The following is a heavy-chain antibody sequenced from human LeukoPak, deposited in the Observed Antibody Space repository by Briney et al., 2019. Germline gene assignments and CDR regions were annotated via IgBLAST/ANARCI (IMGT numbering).Heavy chain of an antibody. CDR1: GGTFSSYA. J-gene: IGHJ6*02. D-gene: IGHD4-11*01. V-gene: IGHV1-69*13. CDR3: ASPATVTTYNYYYYYGMDV. Sequence: SVKVSCKASGGTFSSYAISWVRQAPGQGLEWMGGIIPIFGTANYAQKFQGRVTITADESTSTAYMELSSLRSEDTAVYYCASPATVTTYNYYYYYGMDVWGQGTTVTVSS. CDR2: IIPIFGTA.